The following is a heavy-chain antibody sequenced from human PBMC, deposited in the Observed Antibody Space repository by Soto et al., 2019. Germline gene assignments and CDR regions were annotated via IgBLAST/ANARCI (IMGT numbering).Heavy chain of an antibody. Sequence: GGSLRLSCAASGLTFSDHYMDWVRQAPGKGLEWVGRIRKKGNGYSTESAASVKGRFTISRDDSKNSLYLQMNSLKTEDTAVYYCARSARIAAEDYWGQGTLVTVSS. CDR1: GLTFSDHY. J-gene: IGHJ4*02. D-gene: IGHD6-13*01. CDR3: ARSARIAAEDY. V-gene: IGHV3-72*01. CDR2: IRKKGNGYST.